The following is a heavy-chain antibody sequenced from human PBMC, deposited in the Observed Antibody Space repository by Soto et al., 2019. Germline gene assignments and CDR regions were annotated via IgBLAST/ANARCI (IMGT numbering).Heavy chain of an antibody. D-gene: IGHD2-2*01. CDR2: ITWNSGNI. Sequence: EVQLVESGGGLVQPGRSLRLSCAASGFTFDDYAMHWVRQAPGKGLEWVSGITWNSGNIDYADSVRGRFTISRDNAKNYLYSQMTSLRVEDTALYYCAKDANDVVVIPAAIPVGDYYHYMDVWGKGTTVTVSS. CDR1: GFTFDDYA. V-gene: IGHV3-9*01. J-gene: IGHJ6*03. CDR3: AKDANDVVVIPAAIPVGDYYHYMDV.